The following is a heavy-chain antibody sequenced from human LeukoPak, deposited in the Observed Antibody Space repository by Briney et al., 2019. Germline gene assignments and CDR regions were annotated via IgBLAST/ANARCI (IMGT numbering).Heavy chain of an antibody. Sequence: GGSLRLSCAASGFTFSDYYMSWIRQAPGKGLEWVSYISSSGSTIYYADSVKGRFTISRDNAKNSLYLQMNSLRAEDTAVYYCAKVNPYDYVWGSYPQTFDYWGQGTLVTVPS. CDR1: GFTFSDYY. CDR2: ISSSGSTI. D-gene: IGHD3-16*02. J-gene: IGHJ4*02. CDR3: AKVNPYDYVWGSYPQTFDY. V-gene: IGHV3-11*01.